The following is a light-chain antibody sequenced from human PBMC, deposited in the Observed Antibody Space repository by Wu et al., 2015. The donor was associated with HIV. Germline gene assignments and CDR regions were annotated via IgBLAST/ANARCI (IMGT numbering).Light chain of an antibody. CDR3: QHRSSWPLT. V-gene: IGKV3D-20*02. Sequence: EIVLTQSPGTLSLSPGERATLSCRATQSLTSRYLAWYQQKPGQAPRLLIYGASSRATGIPDRFSGSGSGTDFTLTISSLEPEDFAVYYCQHRSSWPLTFGQGTRLEIK. J-gene: IGKJ5*01. CDR2: GAS. CDR1: QSLTSRY.